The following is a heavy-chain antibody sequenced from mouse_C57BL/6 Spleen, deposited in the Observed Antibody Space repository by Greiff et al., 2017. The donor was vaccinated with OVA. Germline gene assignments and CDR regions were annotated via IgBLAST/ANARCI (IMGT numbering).Heavy chain of an antibody. J-gene: IGHJ3*01. CDR2: IDPENGDT. CDR3: TATAQGRGFAY. Sequence: VQLKQSGAELVRPGASVKLSCTASGFNIKDDYMHWVKQRPEQGLEWIGWIDPENGDTEYASKFQGKATITADTSSNTAYLQLSSLTSEDTAVYYCTATAQGRGFAYWGQGTLVTVSA. CDR1: GFNIKDDY. D-gene: IGHD3-2*02. V-gene: IGHV14-4*01.